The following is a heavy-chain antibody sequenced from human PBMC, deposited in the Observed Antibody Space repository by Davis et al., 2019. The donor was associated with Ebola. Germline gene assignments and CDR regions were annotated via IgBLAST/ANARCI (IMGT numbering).Heavy chain of an antibody. CDR1: GGSISSEGFY. CDR3: ARGRGDDILTTYVDH. CDR2: MYYSASS. Sequence: PSETLSLTCTVSGGSISSEGFYWSWIRQYPGKGLEWIGYMYYSASSYYNPSLKSRVSISVDTSKNQFSLNLTSVTAADTAVYYCARGRGDDILTTYVDHWGQGRLVTVSS. V-gene: IGHV4-31*03. J-gene: IGHJ4*02. D-gene: IGHD3-9*01.